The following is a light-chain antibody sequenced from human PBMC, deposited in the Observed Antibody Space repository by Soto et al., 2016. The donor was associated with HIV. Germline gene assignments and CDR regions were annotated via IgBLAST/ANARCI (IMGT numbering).Light chain of an antibody. J-gene: IGLJ2*01. CDR2: DDS. Sequence: SYELTQAPSVSVAPGKTATITCGGNNVGRKSVHWYQQKPGQAPALVVYDDSDRPSGIPARSSGLNSGNTATLTISGAEVGDEADYYCQVWDDTTDHVVFGGGTKLTVL. CDR3: QVWDDTTDHVV. CDR1: NVGRKS. V-gene: IGLV3-21*03.